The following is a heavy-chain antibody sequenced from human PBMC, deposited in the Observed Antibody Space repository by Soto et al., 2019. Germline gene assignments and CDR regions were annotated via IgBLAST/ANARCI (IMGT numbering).Heavy chain of an antibody. J-gene: IGHJ3*01. CDR1: GFTFSNYA. CDR2: ISSGGGST. Sequence: GGSLRLSCAASGFTFSNYAMSWVRQAPGKGLEWVSGISSGGGSTYNADSVKGRFTISRDNSKNTLYLQMNSLRTEDTAVYYCAHPRGYGVFDAYDFWGQGAMVNVSS. CDR3: AHPRGYGVFDAYDF. D-gene: IGHD4-17*01. V-gene: IGHV3-23*01.